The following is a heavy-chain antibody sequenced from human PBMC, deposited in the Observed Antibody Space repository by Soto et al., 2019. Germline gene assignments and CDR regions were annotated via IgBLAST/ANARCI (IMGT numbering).Heavy chain of an antibody. V-gene: IGHV5-51*01. CDR1: GYNFSGYL. J-gene: IGHJ4*02. CDR2: IYPSDSDT. D-gene: IGHD6-25*01. Sequence: VDSLKVSCECSGYNFSGYLMSFVVQMPGKGLELMGIIYPSDSDTRYRPSFQGQVTISAGKSISSADLQWSSLRASDTAMYSCETGAASNSNFEYRGQRPPV. CDR3: ETGAASNSNFEY.